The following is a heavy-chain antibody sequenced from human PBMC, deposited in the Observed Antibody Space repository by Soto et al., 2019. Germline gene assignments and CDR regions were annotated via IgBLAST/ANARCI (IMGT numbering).Heavy chain of an antibody. CDR3: ACLELPLYYYDMDV. D-gene: IGHD1-7*01. J-gene: IGHJ6*02. Sequence: ASVKVSGKASGYIFTGYHMHWVRQAPGQGLEWMGWINPNSGGTKYAQKFQGRVTMTRDTSISTAYMELSSLRSDDTAVYYCACLELPLYYYDMDVWGQGTTVTVSS. CDR1: GYIFTGYH. V-gene: IGHV1-2*02. CDR2: INPNSGGT.